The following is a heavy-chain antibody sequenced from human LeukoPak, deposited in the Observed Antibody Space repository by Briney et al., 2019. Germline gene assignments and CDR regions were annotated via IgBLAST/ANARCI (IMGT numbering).Heavy chain of an antibody. J-gene: IGHJ4*02. CDR2: VSSGSGTTM. D-gene: IGHD1-26*01. V-gene: IGHV3-48*04. CDR3: ARVGGTYDFDN. Sequence: GGSLRLSCVASGFTFSHYSMSWVRQAPGKGLEWVSYVSSGSGTTMYYTDSVKGRFTISRDSAKNSLYLQMNSLRAEDTAVHYCARVGGTYDFDNWGQGTLVTVS. CDR1: GFTFSHYS.